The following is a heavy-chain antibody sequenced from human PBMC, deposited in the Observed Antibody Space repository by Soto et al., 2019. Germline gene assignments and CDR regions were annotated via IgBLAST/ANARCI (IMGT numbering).Heavy chain of an antibody. CDR2: ISGSGGST. Sequence: PGGSLRLSCAASGFTFSSYAMSWVRQAPGKGLEWVSAISGSGGSTYYADSVKGRFTISRDNSKNTLYLQMNSLRAEDTAVYYCAKTRGYQLLPNWFDPWGQGTLVTVSS. V-gene: IGHV3-23*01. CDR3: AKTRGYQLLPNWFDP. CDR1: GFTFSSYA. D-gene: IGHD2-2*01. J-gene: IGHJ5*02.